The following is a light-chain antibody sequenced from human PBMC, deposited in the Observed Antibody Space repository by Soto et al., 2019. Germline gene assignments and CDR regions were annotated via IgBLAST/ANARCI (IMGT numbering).Light chain of an antibody. Sequence: QSALTQPASVSGSPGQSFTISCPGTGSDVGGYNYVSWYQQHPGKPPKAMIYDVSNRPPGVSNRFSGSKSGNTASLTISGLQAEDEADYYCSSYTSASTPLVFGGGTKLTVL. CDR2: DVS. CDR1: GSDVGGYNY. J-gene: IGLJ2*01. V-gene: IGLV2-14*01. CDR3: SSYTSASTPLV.